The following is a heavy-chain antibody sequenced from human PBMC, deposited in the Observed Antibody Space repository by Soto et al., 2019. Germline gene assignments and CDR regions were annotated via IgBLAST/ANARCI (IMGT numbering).Heavy chain of an antibody. CDR1: GGSISSYY. V-gene: IGHV4-59*08. D-gene: IGHD5-12*01. CDR3: GKIYSGYDAPYYYYYMDV. CDR2: IYYSGST. J-gene: IGHJ6*03. Sequence: SETLSLTCTVSGGSISSYYWSWIRQPPGKGLEWIGYIYYSGSTNYNPSLKSRVTISVDTSKNQFSLKLSSVTAADTAVYYCGKIYSGYDAPYYYYYMDVGGKGTTVTVSS.